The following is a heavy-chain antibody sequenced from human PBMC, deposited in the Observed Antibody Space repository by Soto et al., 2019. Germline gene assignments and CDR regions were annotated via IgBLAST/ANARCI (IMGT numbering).Heavy chain of an antibody. Sequence: GASVKVSCKASGYTFTSYAMHWVRQAPGQRLEWMGWINAGNGNTKYSQKFQGRVTITRDTSASTAYMELSSLRSEDTAVYYCARDDRPNPPLHYYYYGMDVWGQGTTVTVSS. CDR1: GYTFTSYA. J-gene: IGHJ6*02. CDR2: INAGNGNT. CDR3: ARDDRPNPPLHYYYYGMDV. V-gene: IGHV1-3*01.